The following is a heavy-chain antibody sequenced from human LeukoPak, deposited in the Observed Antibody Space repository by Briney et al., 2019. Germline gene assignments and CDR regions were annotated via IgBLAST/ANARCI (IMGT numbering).Heavy chain of an antibody. CDR1: GGSISSYY. D-gene: IGHD4-17*01. V-gene: IGHV4-4*08. CDR2: IYYSDST. Sequence: SETLSLTRTLCGGSISSYYWTWIRRPPGTGVEWIGYIYYSDSTNYHPTLKIRVTMSVDTSKNQSSLNVSSVTAADTAIYYCARDEGRYNWFDPWGQGTLVTVSS. J-gene: IGHJ5*02. CDR3: ARDEGRYNWFDP.